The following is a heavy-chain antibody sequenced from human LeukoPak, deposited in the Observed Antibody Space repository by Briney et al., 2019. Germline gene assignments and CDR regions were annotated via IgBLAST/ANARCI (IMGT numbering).Heavy chain of an antibody. J-gene: IGHJ4*02. V-gene: IGHV4-61*02. CDR3: AREQAMVRGVIITPTYFDY. Sequence: PSETLSLTCTVSGGSIRSGSYYWSWIRQPAGKGLEWIGRIYTSGSTNYNPSLKSRVTISVDTSKNQFSLKLSSVTAADTAVYYCAREQAMVRGVIITPTYFDYWGQGTLVTVSS. CDR1: GGSIRSGSYY. CDR2: IYTSGST. D-gene: IGHD3-10*01.